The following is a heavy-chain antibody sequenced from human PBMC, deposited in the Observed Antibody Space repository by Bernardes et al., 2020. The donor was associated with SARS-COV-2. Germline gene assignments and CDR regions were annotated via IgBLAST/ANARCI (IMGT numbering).Heavy chain of an antibody. V-gene: IGHV3-7*03. CDR2: IKQDGSEK. CDR1: GFTFSNYW. CDR3: AKAGTKNFNWNDVLSAYYYYYAMDV. D-gene: IGHD1-1*01. J-gene: IGHJ6*02. Sequence: GRSLTLSCAVSGFTFSNYWMTWVRQAPGKGMEWVANIKQDGSEKFYVDSGKGRFTISRDNAKNPLYLQMNSLKAEDTAVYDCAKAGTKNFNWNDVLSAYYYYYAMDVWGQGTTVTVSS.